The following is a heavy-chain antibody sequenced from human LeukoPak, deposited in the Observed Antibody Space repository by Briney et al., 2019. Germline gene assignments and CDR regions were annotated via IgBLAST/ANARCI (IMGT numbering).Heavy chain of an antibody. V-gene: IGHV3-30*03. J-gene: IGHJ6*03. CDR1: GFTFSRYA. D-gene: IGHD3-10*01. CDR3: ARGLGGPLNYGSNYYYYMDV. CDR2: ISYDGSNK. Sequence: PGGSLRLSCAASGFTFSRYAMHWVRQAPGKGLEWVALISYDGSNKYYVDSVKGRFTISRDNSKYTLYLQMNSLRAEDTAVYYCARGLGGPLNYGSNYYYYMDVWGKGTTVTISS.